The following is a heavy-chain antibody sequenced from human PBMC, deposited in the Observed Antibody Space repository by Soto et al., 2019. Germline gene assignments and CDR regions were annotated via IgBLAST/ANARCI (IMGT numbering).Heavy chain of an antibody. D-gene: IGHD6-25*01. CDR3: AAQRGGGGY. Sequence: EVQLVESGGGLIQPGGSLRLSCAVSGFTVSNNYMSWVRQAPGKGLEGVSVIYSGGYTAYGDSVKGRFTISRDNSKNTLYLKRNGMGAADRAVYYWAAQRGGGGYWGQGTLVTVSS. CDR1: GFTVSNNY. V-gene: IGHV3-53*01. CDR2: IYSGGYT. J-gene: IGHJ4*02.